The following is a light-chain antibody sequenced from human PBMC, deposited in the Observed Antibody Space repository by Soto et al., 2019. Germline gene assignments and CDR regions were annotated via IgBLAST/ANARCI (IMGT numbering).Light chain of an antibody. CDR2: GAY. CDR1: QSLSSS. J-gene: IGKJ1*01. V-gene: IGKV3-15*01. Sequence: TPSPGTPFFSPGARATLSYRASQSLSSSPLAWYQQKPGQAHRLLIFGAYTTATGIQARFSGSGSGTEFTLTISSLQSEDFTVYYCKQYNNWPPTFGLGTKVDIK. CDR3: KQYNNWPPT.